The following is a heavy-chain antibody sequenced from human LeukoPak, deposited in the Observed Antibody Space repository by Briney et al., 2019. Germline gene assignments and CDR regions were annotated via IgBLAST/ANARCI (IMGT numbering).Heavy chain of an antibody. D-gene: IGHD3-22*01. CDR1: GFTFSSYA. J-gene: IGHJ3*02. Sequence: GGSLRLSCAASGFTFSSYAMSWVRQAPGKGLEWVSAISGSGGSTYYADSVKGRFTISRDNSKNTLYLQMNSLRAEDTAVYYCAKDNLDSSGYWGDAFDIWGQGTMVTVSS. CDR2: ISGSGGST. CDR3: AKDNLDSSGYWGDAFDI. V-gene: IGHV3-23*01.